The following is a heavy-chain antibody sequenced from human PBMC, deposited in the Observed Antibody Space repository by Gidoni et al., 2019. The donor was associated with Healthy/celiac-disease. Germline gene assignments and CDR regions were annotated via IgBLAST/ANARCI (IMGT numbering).Heavy chain of an antibody. Sequence: EVQLVESGGGLVQPGGSLRLSCSASGFTFSSYAISWVRQAPGKGLEWVSAIRGSGGSTYYADSVKGRFTISRDNSKNTLYLQMNSLRAEDTAVYYCAKDWDDSSGYRYYHYGMDVWGQGTTVTVSS. CDR2: IRGSGGST. J-gene: IGHJ6*02. V-gene: IGHV3-23*04. CDR3: AKDWDDSSGYRYYHYGMDV. D-gene: IGHD3-22*01. CDR1: GFTFSSYA.